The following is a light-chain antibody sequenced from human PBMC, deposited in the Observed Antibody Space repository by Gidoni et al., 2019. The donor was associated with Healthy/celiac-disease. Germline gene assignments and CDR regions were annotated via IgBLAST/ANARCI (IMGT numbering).Light chain of an antibody. Sequence: DIQMTQSPSSLSASVGDRVTITCRASQSISSYLNWYQQKPGNAPKLMIYAASSLQSGVPSRFSGSGSGTDFTLTISRLQPEDFATYYCQQSYSTSITFGQGTRLEIK. CDR3: QQSYSTSIT. V-gene: IGKV1-39*01. CDR1: QSISSY. J-gene: IGKJ5*01. CDR2: AAS.